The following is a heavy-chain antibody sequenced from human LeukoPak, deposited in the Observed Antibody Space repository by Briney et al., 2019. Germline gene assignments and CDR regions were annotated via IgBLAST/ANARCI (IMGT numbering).Heavy chain of an antibody. V-gene: IGHV3-74*03. CDR1: GFTFSSYW. CDR3: VRSMGYYYDSSGYYAFDY. Sequence: GGSLRLSGAASGFTFSSYWMHWVRQAPGQGLVWVSRINNDGSSTTYADSVKGRFTISRDNAKTTLYLQMNSLRAEDTAVYYCVRSMGYYYDSSGYYAFDYWGQGTLVTVSS. CDR2: INNDGSST. J-gene: IGHJ4*02. D-gene: IGHD3-22*01.